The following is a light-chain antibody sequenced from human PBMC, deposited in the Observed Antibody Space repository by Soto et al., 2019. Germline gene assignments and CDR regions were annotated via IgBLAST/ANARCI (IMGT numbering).Light chain of an antibody. CDR3: QQYGNSPQP. CDR1: QSVSSTY. CDR2: EAS. J-gene: IGKJ1*01. V-gene: IGKV3-20*01. Sequence: EIVMTQSPGTLSLSPGERATLSCRASQSVSSTYVAWYQQKPGQTPNLLIYEASSTAAGIPYRFCGSRSGTDSTLTIDRLEPEDFAVYYCQQYGNSPQPVGQGTNV.